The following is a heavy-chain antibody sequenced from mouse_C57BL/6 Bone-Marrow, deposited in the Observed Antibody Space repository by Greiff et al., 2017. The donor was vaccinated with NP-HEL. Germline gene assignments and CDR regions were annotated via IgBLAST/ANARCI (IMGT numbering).Heavy chain of an antibody. V-gene: IGHV5-4*03. CDR3: ARVLAVTTVTGFAY. D-gene: IGHD1-1*01. J-gene: IGHJ3*01. CDR2: ISDGGSYT. CDR1: GFTFSSYA. Sequence: EVKLMESGGGLVKPGGSLKLSCAASGFTFSSYAMSWVRQTPEKRLEWVATISDGGSYTYYPDNVKGRFTISRDNAKNNLYLQMSHLKSEDTAMYYCARVLAVTTVTGFAYWGQGTLVTVSA.